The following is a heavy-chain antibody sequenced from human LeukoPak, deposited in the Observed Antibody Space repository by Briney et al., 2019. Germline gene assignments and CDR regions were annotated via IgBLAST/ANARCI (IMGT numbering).Heavy chain of an antibody. CDR3: AKSLSSCSTTACPSPYYYYYMDV. D-gene: IGHD2/OR15-2a*01. V-gene: IGHV1-69*05. CDR1: GGTFNTYA. J-gene: IGHJ6*03. Sequence: ASVKVSCKASGGTFNTYAISWVRQAPGQGLEWMGGIIPIFATPTYAQKFQGRVTITRDDSSSTAYMELNSLRSDDTAVYYCAKSLSSCSTTACPSPYYYYYMDVWGEGTTDTVSS. CDR2: IIPIFATP.